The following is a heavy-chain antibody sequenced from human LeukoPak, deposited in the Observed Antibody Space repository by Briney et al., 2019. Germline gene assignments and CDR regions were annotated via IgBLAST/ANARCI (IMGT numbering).Heavy chain of an antibody. Sequence: GGSLRLSCAASGFTFSSYAMHWVRQAPGKGLEWVAVISYDGSNKYYADSVKGRFTISRDNSKNTLYPQMNSLRAEDTAVYYCARDMGDILTGYYYGMDVWGQGTTVTVSS. J-gene: IGHJ6*02. CDR3: ARDMGDILTGYYYGMDV. V-gene: IGHV3-30-3*01. CDR1: GFTFSSYA. D-gene: IGHD3-9*01. CDR2: ISYDGSNK.